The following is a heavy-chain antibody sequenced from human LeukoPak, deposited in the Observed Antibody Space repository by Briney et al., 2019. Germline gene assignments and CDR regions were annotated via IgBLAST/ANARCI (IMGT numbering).Heavy chain of an antibody. D-gene: IGHD2-15*01. CDR3: ARRDIVEVVSASDY. CDR2: ITASGDRT. CDR1: GFIFSDYV. Sequence: GGSLRLSCAASGFIFSDYVMIWVRQAPGKGLEWVSGITASGDRTYYADSVKGRFTMSRDNSKNTVYLQMNSLRVDDTAVYYCARRDIVEVVSASDYWGQGTLVTVSS. V-gene: IGHV3-23*01. J-gene: IGHJ4*02.